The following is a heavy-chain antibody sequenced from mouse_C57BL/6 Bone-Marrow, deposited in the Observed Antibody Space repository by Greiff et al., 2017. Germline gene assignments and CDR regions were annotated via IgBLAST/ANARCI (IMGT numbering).Heavy chain of an antibody. CDR2: IYPGDGDT. CDR3: ARKRGCDY. CDR1: GYAFSSSW. V-gene: IGHV1-82*01. J-gene: IGHJ2*01. Sequence: QVQLQQSGPELVKPGASVKISCKASGYAFSSSWMNWVKQRPGKGLEWIGRIYPGDGDTNYNGKFKGKATLTAYKSSSTAYMQLSSLTSEDSAVYFCARKRGCDYWGQGTTLTVSS.